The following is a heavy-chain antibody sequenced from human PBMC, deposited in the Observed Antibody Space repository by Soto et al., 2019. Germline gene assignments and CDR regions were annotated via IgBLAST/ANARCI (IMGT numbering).Heavy chain of an antibody. CDR2: INHSGST. CDR1: GGSFSGYY. V-gene: IGHV4-34*01. J-gene: IGHJ5*02. Sequence: SETLSLTCAVYGGSFSGYYWSWIRQPPGKGLEWIGEINHSGSTNYNPSLKSRVTISVDTSKNQFSLKLSSVTAADTAVYYCASPRGYSPNWFDPWGQGTLVTVSS. CDR3: ASPRGYSPNWFDP. D-gene: IGHD5-18*01.